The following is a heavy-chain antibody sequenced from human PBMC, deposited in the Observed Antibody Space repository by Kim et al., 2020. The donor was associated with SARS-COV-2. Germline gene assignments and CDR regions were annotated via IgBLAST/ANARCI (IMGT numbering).Heavy chain of an antibody. D-gene: IGHD3-3*01. CDR2: ISTYGGSS. V-gene: IGHV3-64*01. CDR1: KFNFSAYA. Sequence: GGSLRLSCTASKFNFSAYAMHWVRQAPGKGLQYVSGISTYGGSSYHANSVNGRFTVSRDNSKNTLYLQMVSLTAEDMAVYYCARSGRPSGDYDFWTGYGMDDWCKGNAVTVSS. J-gene: IGHJ6*04. CDR3: ARSGRPSGDYDFWTGYGMDD.